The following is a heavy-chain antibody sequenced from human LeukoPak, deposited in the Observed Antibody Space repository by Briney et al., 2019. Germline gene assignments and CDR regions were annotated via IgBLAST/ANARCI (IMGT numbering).Heavy chain of an antibody. CDR1: GGSISSYY. CDR2: IYTTGNT. Sequence: SETLSLTCIVSGGSISSYYWSWIRQPAGKGLEWIGRIYTTGNTNYNPSLKSRVTMSIDTSKKQFSLKLSSVTAADTAVYYCARGKYYYDSNSSYRYFDPWGQGTLVTVSS. V-gene: IGHV4-4*07. CDR3: ARGKYYYDSNSSYRYFDP. D-gene: IGHD3-22*01. J-gene: IGHJ5*02.